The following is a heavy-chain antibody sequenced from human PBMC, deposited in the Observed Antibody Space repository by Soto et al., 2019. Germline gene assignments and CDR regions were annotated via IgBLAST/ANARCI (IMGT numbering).Heavy chain of an antibody. V-gene: IGHV4-30-2*01. J-gene: IGHJ5*02. Sequence: SETLSLTCAVSGGSITSGNSYSWSWIRQPPGKGLEWIGSISHTGSTSYNPSLKSRLTMSVDKSKNQFSLRLSSVTAADMAVYYCARAVAPYFGTWFDPWGQGMLVTVSS. CDR3: ARAVAPYFGTWFDP. CDR2: ISHTGST. CDR1: GGSITSGNSYS. D-gene: IGHD3-10*01.